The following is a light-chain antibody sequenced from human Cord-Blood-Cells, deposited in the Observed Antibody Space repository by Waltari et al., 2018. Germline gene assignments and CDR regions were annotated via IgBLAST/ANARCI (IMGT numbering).Light chain of an antibody. V-gene: IGKV1-39*01. Sequence: DIQMTQSPSSLSASVGDRVTITCRTSKSISRYLNWYQQKPGKAPKLLIYAASRVQSGVPSRSSGSGSGTDFTLTISSLEPGDFATYYCQKSYSTSTFGQGTKVEI. J-gene: IGKJ1*01. CDR3: QKSYSTST. CDR2: AAS. CDR1: KSISRY.